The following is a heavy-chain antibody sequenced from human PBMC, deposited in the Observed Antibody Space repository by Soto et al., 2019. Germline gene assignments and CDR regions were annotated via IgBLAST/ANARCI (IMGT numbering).Heavy chain of an antibody. V-gene: IGHV6-1*01. Sequence: QTLSLTCAISGDSVSYNSAAWNLIRQSPSRGLEWLGRTYYRSKWYNDYAVSVKSRITVTPDTSKNRFSLHLNSVTPEDTAVYYYAREFPYYVSSGSYLDYWGQGALVTVSS. J-gene: IGHJ4*02. CDR2: TYYRSKWYN. CDR3: AREFPYYVSSGSYLDY. D-gene: IGHD6-19*01. CDR1: GDSVSYNSAA.